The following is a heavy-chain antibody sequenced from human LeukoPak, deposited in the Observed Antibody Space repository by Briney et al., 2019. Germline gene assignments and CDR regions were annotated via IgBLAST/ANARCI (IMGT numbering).Heavy chain of an antibody. V-gene: IGHV3-21*01. Sequence: GALRLSCAASGFTFSSYSMNWVRQAPGKGLEWVSSISTSSTYIYYADSVKGRFTISRDNAKNSLYLQMSSLRAEDTAVYYCARDPPFIIGTTFFDYWGQGTLVTVSS. D-gene: IGHD1-20*01. CDR2: ISTSSTYI. CDR1: GFTFSSYS. CDR3: ARDPPFIIGTTFFDY. J-gene: IGHJ4*02.